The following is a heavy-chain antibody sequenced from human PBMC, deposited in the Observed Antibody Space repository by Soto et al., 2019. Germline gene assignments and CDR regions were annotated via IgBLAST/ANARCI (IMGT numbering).Heavy chain of an antibody. Sequence: QVQLVQSGAEVKKPGSSVKVSCKASGGTFSSYAISWVRQAPGQGLEWMGGIIPIFGTANYAQKFQGRVMITPAEATSAACREVSSRKSADTAVYDRESADAETYYSDYCGHGNQVIVSS. V-gene: IGHV1-69*01. CDR1: GGTFSSYA. J-gene: IGHJ4*01. CDR3: ESADAETYYSDY. CDR2: IIPIFGTA.